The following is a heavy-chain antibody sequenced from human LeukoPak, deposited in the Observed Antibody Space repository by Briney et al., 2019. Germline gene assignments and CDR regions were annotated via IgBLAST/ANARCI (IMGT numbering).Heavy chain of an antibody. J-gene: IGHJ4*02. D-gene: IGHD7-27*01. CDR1: GFTFSSYG. CDR2: IRYDGSNK. V-gene: IGHV3-30*02. CDR3: GKDLTGHVNWDWSFDY. Sequence: PGGSLRLSCAASGFTFSSYGMHWVRQAPGRGLDWVAFIRYDGSNKYYADSVKGRFTISRDNSKNTLYLQMNSLRAEGTAVYYCGKDLTGHVNWDWSFDYWGQGTLVTVSS.